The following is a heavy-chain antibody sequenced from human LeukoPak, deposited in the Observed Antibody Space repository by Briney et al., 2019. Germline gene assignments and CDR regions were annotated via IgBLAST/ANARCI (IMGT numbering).Heavy chain of an antibody. CDR1: GYTFTGYY. J-gene: IGHJ4*02. Sequence: ASVKVSCKASGYTFTGYYMHWVRQAPGQGLEWMGWINPNSGGTNYPQKFQGRVTMTRDTSISTAYMELSSLRSEDTAVYYCASDLYYYDSSGYYWGQGTLVTVSS. CDR2: INPNSGGT. V-gene: IGHV1-2*02. D-gene: IGHD3-22*01. CDR3: ASDLYYYDSSGYY.